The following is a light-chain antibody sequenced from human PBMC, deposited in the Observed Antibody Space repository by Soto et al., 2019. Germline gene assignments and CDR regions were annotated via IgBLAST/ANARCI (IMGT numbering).Light chain of an antibody. CDR3: QQYYSTPQT. V-gene: IGKV4-1*01. Sequence: DIVMTQSHDYLAVSLGERATINCKSSQSFLYSSNNKNYLAWYQQKPGQPPKLLIYWASTRESGVPDRFSGSGSGTDFTLTISSLQAEDVAVYYCQQYYSTPQTFGQGTKVDI. CDR2: WAS. J-gene: IGKJ1*01. CDR1: QSFLYSSNNKNY.